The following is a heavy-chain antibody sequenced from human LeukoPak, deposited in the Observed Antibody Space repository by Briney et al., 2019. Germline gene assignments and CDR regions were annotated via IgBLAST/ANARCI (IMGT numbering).Heavy chain of an antibody. Sequence: SETLSLTCTVSGGSISSSSYYWGWIRQPPGKGLEWIGSIYYSGSTYYNPSLKSRVTISVDTSKNQFSLKLSSVTAADTAVYYCARGRGGYPPYYWGQGTLVTVSS. CDR3: ARGRGGYPPYY. V-gene: IGHV4-39*07. D-gene: IGHD3-10*01. J-gene: IGHJ4*02. CDR1: GGSISSSSYY. CDR2: IYYSGST.